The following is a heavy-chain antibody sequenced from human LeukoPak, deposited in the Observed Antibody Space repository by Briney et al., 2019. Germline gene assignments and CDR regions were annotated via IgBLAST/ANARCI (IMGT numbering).Heavy chain of an antibody. CDR1: EFTFSSYS. Sequence: GGSLRLSCAASEFTFSSYSMNWVRQAPGKGLEWVSSISSSSTYIYYADSVKGRFTISRDNAKNSLYLQMNSLRDEDTAVYYCARGGNIGYDYNAFDIWGQGAMVTVSS. CDR3: ARGGNIGYDYNAFDI. V-gene: IGHV3-21*01. J-gene: IGHJ3*02. CDR2: ISSSSTYI. D-gene: IGHD3-22*01.